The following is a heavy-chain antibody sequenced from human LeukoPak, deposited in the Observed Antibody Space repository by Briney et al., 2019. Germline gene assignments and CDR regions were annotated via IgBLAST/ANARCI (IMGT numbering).Heavy chain of an antibody. J-gene: IGHJ4*02. CDR2: IYYSRST. D-gene: IGHD3-16*02. CDR1: GGSISSYY. V-gene: IGHV4-39*07. CDR3: ASQQADYDYVWGSYRSSFDY. Sequence: SETLSLTCTVSGGSISSYYWGWVRQPPGKGLEWIGRIYYSRSTYYNPSLKSRVTISVDTSKNQFSLKLSSVTAADTAVYYCASQQADYDYVWGSYRSSFDYWGQGTLVTVSS.